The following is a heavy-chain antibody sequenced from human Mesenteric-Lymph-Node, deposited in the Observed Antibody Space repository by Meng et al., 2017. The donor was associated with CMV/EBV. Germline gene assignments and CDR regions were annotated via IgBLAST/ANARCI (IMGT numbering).Heavy chain of an antibody. CDR3: ARDKSSSGWPPDY. CDR1: GLTFSKAW. J-gene: IGHJ4*02. CDR2: IKQDGSEK. D-gene: IGHD6-19*01. V-gene: IGHV3-7*01. Sequence: GESLKISCAASGLTFSKAWMTWVRQAPGKGLEWVANIKQDGSEKYYVDSVKGRFTVSRDNAKNSLYLQMNSLRAEDTAVYYCARDKSSSGWPPDYWGQGTLVTVSS.